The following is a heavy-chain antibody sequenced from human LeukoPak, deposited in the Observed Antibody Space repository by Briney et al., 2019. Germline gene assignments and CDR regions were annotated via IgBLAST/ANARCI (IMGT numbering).Heavy chain of an antibody. D-gene: IGHD3-10*01. CDR1: GYTFTNYG. Sequence: ASVKVSCKASGYTFTNYGVSGVRQAPGQGLEWMGWISAYNGKTNYAQRLQGRVTMTTDTSTSTAYMELRGLRSDDTAVYYCARGGSIADAFDMWGQGTMVTVSS. CDR2: ISAYNGKT. J-gene: IGHJ3*02. CDR3: ARGGSIADAFDM. V-gene: IGHV1-18*01.